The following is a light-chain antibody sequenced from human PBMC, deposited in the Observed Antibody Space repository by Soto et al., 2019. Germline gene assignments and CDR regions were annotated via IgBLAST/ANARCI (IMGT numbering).Light chain of an antibody. Sequence: QSALTQPASVSGSPGQSITISCTGTSSDVVSYNLVSWYQHHPGKAPKLMIYEGTKRPSGVSNRFSASKSGNTASLTVSGLQAEDEADYYCCSYAGSSASYVFGTGTKVTVL. CDR1: SSDVVSYNL. CDR3: CSYAGSSASYV. J-gene: IGLJ1*01. V-gene: IGLV2-23*01. CDR2: EGT.